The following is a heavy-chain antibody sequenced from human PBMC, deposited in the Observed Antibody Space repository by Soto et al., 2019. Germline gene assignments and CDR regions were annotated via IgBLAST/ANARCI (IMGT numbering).Heavy chain of an antibody. Sequence: EVQLLESGGGLVQPGGALRLSCSASGFTFSSCAMNWVRQAPGKGLEWVSAIDGGGGSLYYADSVKGRFTISRDNSKTTLYLQMDSLRADDTAVYYCAKGGGDSLRYGMDVWGQGTTVTVSS. CDR1: GFTFSSCA. CDR3: AKGGGDSLRYGMDV. CDR2: IDGGGGSL. V-gene: IGHV3-23*01. D-gene: IGHD2-21*02. J-gene: IGHJ6*02.